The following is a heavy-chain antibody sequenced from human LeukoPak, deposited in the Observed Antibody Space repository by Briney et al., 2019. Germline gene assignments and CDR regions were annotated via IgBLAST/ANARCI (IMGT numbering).Heavy chain of an antibody. J-gene: IGHJ4*02. CDR2: IIPIFGTA. V-gene: IGHV1-69*01. D-gene: IGHD3-10*01. CDR1: GGTFSSYA. CDR3: ALEVDYGSGSYSEVDY. Sequence: SVKVSCKASGGTFSSYAISWVRQAPGQGLEWMGGIIPIFGTANYTQEFQGRVTITADESTSTAYMELSSLRSEDTAVYYCALEVDYGSGSYSEVDYWGQGTLVTVSS.